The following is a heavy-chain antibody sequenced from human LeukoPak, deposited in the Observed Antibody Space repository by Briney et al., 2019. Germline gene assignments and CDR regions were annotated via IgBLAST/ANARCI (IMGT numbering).Heavy chain of an antibody. Sequence: SVKVSCKASGGTFSSYAISLVRQAPGQGLEWMGGIIPIFGTANYAQKFQGRVTITADESTSTAYMELSSLRSEDTAVYYGARGYSGITIFGVANYLFGYWGQGTLVTVSS. CDR3: ARGYSGITIFGVANYLFGY. CDR2: IIPIFGTA. CDR1: GGTFSSYA. J-gene: IGHJ4*02. V-gene: IGHV1-69*01. D-gene: IGHD3-3*01.